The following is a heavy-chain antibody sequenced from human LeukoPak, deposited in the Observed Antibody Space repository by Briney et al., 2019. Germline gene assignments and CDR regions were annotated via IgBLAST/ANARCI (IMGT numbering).Heavy chain of an antibody. Sequence: PGGSLRLSCAASGFTFSSYGMHGVRQAPGKGLEWVAFIRYGGSNKYYADSVKGRFTISRDNSKNTLYLQMNSLRAEDTAVYYCARDSSGWYHWFDPWGQGTLVTVSS. V-gene: IGHV3-30*02. CDR3: ARDSSGWYHWFDP. D-gene: IGHD6-19*01. CDR2: IRYGGSNK. CDR1: GFTFSSYG. J-gene: IGHJ5*02.